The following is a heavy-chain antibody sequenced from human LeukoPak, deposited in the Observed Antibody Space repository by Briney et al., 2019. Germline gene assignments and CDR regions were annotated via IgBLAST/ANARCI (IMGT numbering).Heavy chain of an antibody. CDR2: VYHSGST. Sequence: SETLSLTCTVSGYSIMSTFYWGWIRPSPGKGLDWIGNVYHSGSTYSNPSLRSRVTISVDTSKNQFSLKLSSVTAADTAVYYCARVSDDEHGGNSGAIYFESWGQGTVVTVSS. CDR3: ARVSDDEHGGNSGAIYFES. D-gene: IGHD4-23*01. V-gene: IGHV4-38-2*02. J-gene: IGHJ4*02. CDR1: GYSIMSTFY.